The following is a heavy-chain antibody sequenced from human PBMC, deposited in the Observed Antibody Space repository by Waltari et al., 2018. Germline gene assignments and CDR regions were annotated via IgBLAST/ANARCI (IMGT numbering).Heavy chain of an antibody. J-gene: IGHJ4*02. CDR2: INSSGEKT. V-gene: IGHV3-20*04. CDR1: GCRFMDTG. Sequence: EGQLVTSGGGVIRPGGSLILAGEASGCRFMDTGMSWVRRGPGKGLEWLSGINSSGEKTGYSDSVKGRFTISRDNAKNALYLQLNSLTVEDTAFYYCAMQGEAFDHWGQGTLVTVSS. CDR3: AMQGEAFDH. D-gene: IGHD3-10*01.